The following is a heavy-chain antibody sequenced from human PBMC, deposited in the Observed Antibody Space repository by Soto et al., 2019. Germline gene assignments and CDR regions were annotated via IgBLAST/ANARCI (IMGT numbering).Heavy chain of an antibody. Sequence: SETLSLTCTVSGGSISSYYWSWIRQPPGKGLEWIGYIYYSGSTNYNPSLKSRVTISVDTSKDQFSLKLSSVTAADTAVYYCARVWGGAFDFWGQGTMVTVSS. CDR2: IYYSGST. J-gene: IGHJ3*01. CDR3: ARVWGGAFDF. D-gene: IGHD3-10*01. CDR1: GGSISSYY. V-gene: IGHV4-59*01.